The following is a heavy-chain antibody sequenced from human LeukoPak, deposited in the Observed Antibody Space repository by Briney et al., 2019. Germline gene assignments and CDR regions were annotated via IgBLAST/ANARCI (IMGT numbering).Heavy chain of an antibody. Sequence: GGSPRLSCAASTFTFSNYWMNWVRQAPGKGLEWVATIKHDGSEKHYVDSVEGRFTISRDNAMNSLYLQMNSLRAEDTAVYYCARDRGLSGYDLCDYWGQGTLVTVSS. J-gene: IGHJ4*02. CDR2: IKHDGSEK. CDR3: ARDRGLSGYDLCDY. D-gene: IGHD5-12*01. V-gene: IGHV3-7*01. CDR1: TFTFSNYW.